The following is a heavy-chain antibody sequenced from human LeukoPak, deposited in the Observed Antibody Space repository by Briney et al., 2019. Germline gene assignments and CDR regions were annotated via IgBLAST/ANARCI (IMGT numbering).Heavy chain of an antibody. V-gene: IGHV3-23*01. CDR2: ISGSGGST. Sequence: PGGSLRLSCAASGFTFSSYAVSWVRQAPGKGLEWVSAISGSGGSTYYADSVKGRFTISRDNSKNTLYLQMNSLRAEDTAVYYCAKDSVLHYYDDPFDYWGQGTLVTVSS. CDR3: AKDSVLHYYDDPFDY. J-gene: IGHJ4*02. D-gene: IGHD3-22*01. CDR1: GFTFSSYA.